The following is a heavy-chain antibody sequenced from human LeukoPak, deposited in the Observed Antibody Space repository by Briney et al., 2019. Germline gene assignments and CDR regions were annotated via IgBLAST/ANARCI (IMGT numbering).Heavy chain of an antibody. CDR3: ARVGGSLNTPADP. Sequence: GESLKISCKGSGYSFTSYWIAWVRQMPGKGLEWMGIIYPDDSDIRYSSSFQGQVTISADKSISTAYLQWSSLKASDTAMYYCARVGGSLNTPADPWGQGTLVTVSS. CDR2: IYPDDSDI. V-gene: IGHV5-51*01. D-gene: IGHD1-26*01. CDR1: GYSFTSYW. J-gene: IGHJ5*02.